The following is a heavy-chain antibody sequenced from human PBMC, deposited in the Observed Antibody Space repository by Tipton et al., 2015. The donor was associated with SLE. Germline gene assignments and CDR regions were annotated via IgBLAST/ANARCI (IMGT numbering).Heavy chain of an antibody. Sequence: TLSLTCSVSGYSISSGYYWDWIRQSPRKGLEWIGSIYHSGSTHYNPSLQSRVAISADTSKRQFSLKLSSVTAAYTAVYYCATRGSSSWYFFDYWGQGTLVTVSS. J-gene: IGHJ4*02. CDR2: IYHSGST. D-gene: IGHD6-13*01. CDR1: GYSISSGYY. CDR3: ATRGSSSWYFFDY. V-gene: IGHV4-38-2*01.